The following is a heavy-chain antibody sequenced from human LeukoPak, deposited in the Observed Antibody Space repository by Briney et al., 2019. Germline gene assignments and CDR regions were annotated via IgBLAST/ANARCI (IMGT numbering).Heavy chain of an antibody. J-gene: IGHJ6*02. CDR2: IRSKANSYAT. Sequence: GGSLRLSCAASGFTFSGSAMHWVRQASGKGLEWVGRIRSKANSYATAYAASVKGRFTISRDNAKNSLYLQMNSLRAEDTAVYYCARDPPHGMDVWGQGTTVTVSS. CDR3: ARDPPHGMDV. CDR1: GFTFSGSA. V-gene: IGHV3-73*01.